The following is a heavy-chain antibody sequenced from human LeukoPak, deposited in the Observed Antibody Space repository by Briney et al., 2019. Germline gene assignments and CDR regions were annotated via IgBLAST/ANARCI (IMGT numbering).Heavy chain of an antibody. J-gene: IGHJ2*01. Sequence: VASVKVSCKASGYTFTSYGISWVRQAPGQGLEWMGWISAYNGNTNYAQKLQGRVTMTTDTSTSTAYMELRSLRSDDTAVYYCARAVSTMVRGVITNWYFDLWGRGTLVTVSS. D-gene: IGHD3-10*01. CDR1: GYTFTSYG. CDR3: ARAVSTMVRGVITNWYFDL. CDR2: ISAYNGNT. V-gene: IGHV1-18*01.